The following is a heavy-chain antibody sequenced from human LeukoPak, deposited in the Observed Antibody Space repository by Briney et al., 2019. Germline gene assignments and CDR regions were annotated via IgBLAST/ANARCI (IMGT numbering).Heavy chain of an antibody. CDR2: ISSSSSYI. J-gene: IGHJ4*02. CDR3: ARDLMGWDLHYFDY. Sequence: GGSLRLSCAASGFTFSSYNMNWVRQAPGKGPEWVSSISSSSSYIYYADSVKGRFTISRDNAKNSLYLQMHSLRAEDTAVYYCARDLMGWDLHYFDYWGQGTLVTVSS. D-gene: IGHD1-26*01. CDR1: GFTFSSYN. V-gene: IGHV3-21*01.